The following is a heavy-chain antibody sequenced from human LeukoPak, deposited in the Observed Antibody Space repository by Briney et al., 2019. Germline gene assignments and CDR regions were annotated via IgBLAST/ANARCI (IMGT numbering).Heavy chain of an antibody. CDR3: ARDRACSGGSCYSNDVDY. Sequence: ASVKVSCKASGYTFTSYGISWVRQAPGQGLEWMGWISAYNGNTNYAQKLQGRVTMTTDTSTSTAYMELRSLRSDDTAVYYCARDRACSGGSCYSNDVDYWGQGTLVTVSS. J-gene: IGHJ4*02. D-gene: IGHD2-15*01. CDR1: GYTFTSYG. CDR2: ISAYNGNT. V-gene: IGHV1-18*01.